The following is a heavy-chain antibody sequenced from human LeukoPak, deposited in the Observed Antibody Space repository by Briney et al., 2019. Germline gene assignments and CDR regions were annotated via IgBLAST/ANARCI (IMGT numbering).Heavy chain of an antibody. J-gene: IGHJ4*02. CDR1: GFTFSAYE. D-gene: IGHD1-26*01. V-gene: IGHV3-48*03. CDR3: AREVEWELPDY. Sequence: GGSLTLSCAASGFTFSAYEINWVRQAPGKGLEWVSYITADGTNKYDTESVKGRFTISRDNSKNPLYLQMNSLRVDDTAIYYCAREVEWELPDYWGQGTLVTVSS. CDR2: ITADGTNK.